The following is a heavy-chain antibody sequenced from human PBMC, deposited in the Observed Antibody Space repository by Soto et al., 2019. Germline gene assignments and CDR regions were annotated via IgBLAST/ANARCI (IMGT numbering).Heavy chain of an antibody. CDR1: GGSISSGDYY. Sequence: PSETLSLTCTVSGGSISSGDYYWSWIRQPPGKGLEWFGYIYYSGSTYYNPSLKSRVTISVDTSKNQFSLKLSSVTAADTAVYYCARERRDSSGYYYEGDWFDPWGQGTLVTVSS. CDR3: ARERRDSSGYYYEGDWFDP. J-gene: IGHJ5*02. CDR2: IYYSGST. V-gene: IGHV4-30-4*01. D-gene: IGHD3-22*01.